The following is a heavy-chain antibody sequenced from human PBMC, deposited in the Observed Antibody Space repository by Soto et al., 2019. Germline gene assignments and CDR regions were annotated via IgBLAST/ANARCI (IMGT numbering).Heavy chain of an antibody. CDR2: IKQDGSEK. V-gene: IGHV3-7*01. D-gene: IGHD2-2*02. Sequence: GGSLRLSCAASVFTFSSYWMSWVRQSPGKWLEWVANIKQDGSEKYYVDSVKGRFTISRDNAKNSLYLQMNSLRAEDTAVYYCARVIREWYCSSTSRYNWNWFEPWGQGTLVTVSS. CDR1: VFTFSSYW. J-gene: IGHJ5*02. CDR3: ARVIREWYCSSTSRYNWNWFEP.